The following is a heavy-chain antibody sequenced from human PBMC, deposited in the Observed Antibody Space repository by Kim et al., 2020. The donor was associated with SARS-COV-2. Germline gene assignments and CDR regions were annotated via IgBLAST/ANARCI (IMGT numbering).Heavy chain of an antibody. Sequence: SVKVSCKASGGTFSSYAISWVRQAPGQGLEWMGRIIPILGIANYAQKFQGRVTITADKSTSTAHMELSSLRSEDTAVYYCARGSSGWYQFNDAFDIWGQGTMVTVSS. J-gene: IGHJ3*02. CDR3: ARGSSGWYQFNDAFDI. D-gene: IGHD6-19*01. V-gene: IGHV1-69*04. CDR1: GGTFSSYA. CDR2: IIPILGIA.